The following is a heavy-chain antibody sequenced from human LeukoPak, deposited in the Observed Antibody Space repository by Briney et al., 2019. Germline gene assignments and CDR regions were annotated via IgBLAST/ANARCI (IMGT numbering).Heavy chain of an antibody. V-gene: IGHV4-34*01. CDR3: ARGRGTIFGVVIIPPYFDY. J-gene: IGHJ4*02. CDR2: INHSGST. D-gene: IGHD3-3*01. Sequence: GSLRLSCAASGFTFSSYWMSWVRQPPGKGLEWVGEINHSGSTNYNPSLKSRVTISVDTSKNQFSLKLSSVTAADTAVYYCARGRGTIFGVVIIPPYFDYWGQGTLVTVSS. CDR1: GFTFSSYW.